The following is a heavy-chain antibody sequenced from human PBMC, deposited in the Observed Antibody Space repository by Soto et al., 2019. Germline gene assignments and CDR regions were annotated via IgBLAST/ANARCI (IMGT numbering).Heavy chain of an antibody. CDR3: ARADYYGSGSWINWFDP. CDR1: GYTFTGYY. J-gene: IGHJ5*02. V-gene: IGHV1-2*04. D-gene: IGHD3-10*01. Sequence: GASVKVSCKASGYTFTGYYMHWVRQAPGQGLEWMGWINPNSGGTNYAQKFQGWVTMTRDTSISTAYMELSRLRSDDTAVYYCARADYYGSGSWINWFDPWGQGTLVTVSS. CDR2: INPNSGGT.